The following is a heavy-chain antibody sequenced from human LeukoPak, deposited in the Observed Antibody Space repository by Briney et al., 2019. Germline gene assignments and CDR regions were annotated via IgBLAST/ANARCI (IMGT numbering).Heavy chain of an antibody. Sequence: SETLSLTCTVSGGSISSSSYYWGWIRQPPGKGLEWIGSIYYSGSTCYNPSLKSRVTISVDTSKNQFSLKLSSVTAADTAVYYCARVGATLDYWGQGTLVTVSS. D-gene: IGHD1-26*01. CDR1: GGSISSSSYY. CDR3: ARVGATLDY. CDR2: IYYSGST. V-gene: IGHV4-39*01. J-gene: IGHJ4*02.